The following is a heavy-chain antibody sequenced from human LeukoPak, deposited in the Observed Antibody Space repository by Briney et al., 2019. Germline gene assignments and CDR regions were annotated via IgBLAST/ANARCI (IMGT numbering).Heavy chain of an antibody. CDR1: GFTFSRYG. CDR2: IRDDGSTR. Sequence: GGSLRLSCAASGFTFSRYGLHWVRQAPGKGLEWVAFIRDDGSTRYYTDSVKGRFTVSRDNPKNTLYLQMDSLRTEDTAVYYCARVPHSWGLFDSWGQGTLVTVSS. J-gene: IGHJ4*02. D-gene: IGHD3-16*01. V-gene: IGHV3-30*02. CDR3: ARVPHSWGLFDS.